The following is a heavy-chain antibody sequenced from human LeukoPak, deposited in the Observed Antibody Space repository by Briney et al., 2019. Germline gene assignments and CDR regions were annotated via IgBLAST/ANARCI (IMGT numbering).Heavy chain of an antibody. CDR2: IYASGST. J-gene: IGHJ5*02. Sequence: SETLSLTCTVSGGSITSYYWSWIRQPAGKGPEWIGRIYASGSTNYNPSLKSRVTMSVDTSKNQFSLRLNSVTAAGTAVYYCARGDRAVAGAWGWFDPWGQGTLVTVSS. V-gene: IGHV4-4*07. CDR3: ARGDRAVAGAWGWFDP. CDR1: GGSITSYY. D-gene: IGHD6-19*01.